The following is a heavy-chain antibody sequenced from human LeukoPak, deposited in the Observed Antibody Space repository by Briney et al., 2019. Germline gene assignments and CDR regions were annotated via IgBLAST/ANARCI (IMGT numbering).Heavy chain of an antibody. CDR2: VNHSGST. V-gene: IGHV4-34*01. D-gene: IGHD3-3*01. CDR3: ARGLGITIFGVATFDY. CDR1: GGSFSDYY. J-gene: IGHJ4*02. Sequence: SETLSLTCAVYGGSFSDYYWTWIRQSPGKRLEWIGEVNHSGSTNYNPSLKSRLTLSVDTSKNQFSLKLSSVTAADTAVYYCARGLGITIFGVATFDYWGQGTLVTVSS.